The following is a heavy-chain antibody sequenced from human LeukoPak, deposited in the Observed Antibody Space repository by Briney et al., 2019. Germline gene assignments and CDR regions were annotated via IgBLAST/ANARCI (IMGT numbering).Heavy chain of an antibody. CDR2: ISSSSSTI. D-gene: IGHD6-6*01. Sequence: GGSLRLSCAASGFTFSSYATNWVRQAPGKGLERVSYISSSSSTIYYADSVKGRFTISRDNAKNSLYLQMNSLRAEDTAVYYCASGYSSSSIGPFDYWGQGTLVTVSS. CDR3: ASGYSSSSIGPFDY. V-gene: IGHV3-48*01. CDR1: GFTFSSYA. J-gene: IGHJ4*02.